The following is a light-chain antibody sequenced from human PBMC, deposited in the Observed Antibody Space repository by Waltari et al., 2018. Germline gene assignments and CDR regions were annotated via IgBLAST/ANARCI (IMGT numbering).Light chain of an antibody. CDR1: HTIGRS. CDR3: QQYNNWPPGT. J-gene: IGKJ1*01. V-gene: IGKV3-15*01. Sequence: ETVVTQPPATLSVSPGERVTLSCRTSHTIGRSLAWYQQKPGQAPRLVIYGASIRATGIPARFSGSGSETEFALTISGLQSEDFAVYYCQQYNNWPPGTFGQGTKVEI. CDR2: GAS.